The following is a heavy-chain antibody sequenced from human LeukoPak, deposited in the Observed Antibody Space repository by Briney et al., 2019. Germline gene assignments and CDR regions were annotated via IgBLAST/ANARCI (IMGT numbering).Heavy chain of an antibody. D-gene: IGHD3-3*01. CDR3: AREVRFLARTDAFDI. CDR2: MNPNSGNT. CDR1: GYTFTSYD. Sequence: ASVKVSCKASGYTFTSYDINWVRQATGQGLEWMGWMNPNSGNTGYAQKFQGRVTITRNTSISTAYMELSSLRSEDTAVYYCAREVRFLARTDAFDIWGQGTMVTVSS. V-gene: IGHV1-8*03. J-gene: IGHJ3*02.